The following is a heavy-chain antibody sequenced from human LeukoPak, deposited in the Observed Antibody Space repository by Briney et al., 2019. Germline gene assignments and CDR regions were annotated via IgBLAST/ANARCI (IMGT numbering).Heavy chain of an antibody. CDR3: ARNLGGGRSS. CDR1: GFTFGSYW. CDR2: INPDGSST. Sequence: GGSLRLSCAASGFTFGSYWMHWVRQAPGKGLVWVSRINPDGSSTTYTDSVKGRFTVSRDNAKSTLWLQMNSLRAEDTAAYYCARNLGGGRSSWGQGTLVTVSS. V-gene: IGHV3-74*01. J-gene: IGHJ5*02. D-gene: IGHD3-16*01.